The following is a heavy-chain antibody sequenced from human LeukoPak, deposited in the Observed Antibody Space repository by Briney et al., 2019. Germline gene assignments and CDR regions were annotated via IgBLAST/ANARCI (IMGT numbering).Heavy chain of an antibody. CDR2: ISSSSSTI. CDR3: ARVRTFDY. CDR1: GFTFSSYS. J-gene: IGHJ4*02. V-gene: IGHV3-48*01. Sequence: PGGSLRLSCAASGFTFSSYSMNWVRQAPGKRLEWVSYISSSSSTIYYADSVKGRFTISRDNAKNSLYLQMNSLRAEDTAVYYCARVRTFDYWGQGTLVTVSS.